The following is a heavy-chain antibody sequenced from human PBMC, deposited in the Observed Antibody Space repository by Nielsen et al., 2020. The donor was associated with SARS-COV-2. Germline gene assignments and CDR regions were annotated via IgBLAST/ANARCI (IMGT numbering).Heavy chain of an antibody. CDR2: ITGGGGST. V-gene: IGHV3-23*01. Sequence: VRQAPGKGLEWFSAITGGGGSTYYADSVKGRFTISRDNSKNTLYLQMNSLRAEDTAVYYCAKQRYYFDYWGQGTLATVSS. J-gene: IGHJ4*02. D-gene: IGHD3-16*01. CDR3: AKQRYYFDY.